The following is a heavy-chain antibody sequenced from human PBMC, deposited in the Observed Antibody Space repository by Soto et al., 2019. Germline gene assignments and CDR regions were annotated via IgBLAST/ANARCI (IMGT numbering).Heavy chain of an antibody. J-gene: IGHJ4*02. V-gene: IGHV3-23*01. CDR1: SSSSYY. D-gene: IGHD1-26*01. CDR3: AKRPRALLTFDY. Sequence: SSSSYYWGWIRQPPGKGLEWIGSIHHSDSGGTSYYADSVKGRFTISRDNSKNTLYLQMNSLRAEDTAIYYCAKRPRALLTFDYWGQGTLVTASS. CDR2: IHHSDSGGTS.